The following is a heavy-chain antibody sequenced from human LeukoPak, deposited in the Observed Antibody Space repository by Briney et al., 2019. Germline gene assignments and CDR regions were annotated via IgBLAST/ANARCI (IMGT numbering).Heavy chain of an antibody. CDR1: GGTFSSYA. J-gene: IGHJ5*02. CDR2: IIPIFGTA. D-gene: IGHD3-22*01. V-gene: IGHV1-69*13. CDR3: ARVGRAFGYYDSSGYSNWFDP. Sequence: ASVKVSCKASGGTFSSYAISWVRQAPGQGLEWMGGIIPIFGTANYAQKFQGRVTITADESTSTAYMELSSLRSEDTAVYYCARVGRAFGYYDSSGYSNWFDPWGQGTLVTVSS.